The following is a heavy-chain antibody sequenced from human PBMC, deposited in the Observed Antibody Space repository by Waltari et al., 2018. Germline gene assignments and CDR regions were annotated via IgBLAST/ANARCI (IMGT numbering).Heavy chain of an antibody. J-gene: IGHJ4*02. Sequence: GAEVKKPGASVKVSCKASGYTFTSYAMHWVRQAPGQRLEWMGWINAGNGNTKYSQKFQGRVTITRDTSASTAYMELSSLGSEDTAVYYCARARYSSGWTRQYYFDYWGQGTLVTVSS. D-gene: IGHD6-19*01. CDR3: ARARYSSGWTRQYYFDY. V-gene: IGHV1-3*01. CDR2: INAGNGNT. CDR1: GYTFTSYA.